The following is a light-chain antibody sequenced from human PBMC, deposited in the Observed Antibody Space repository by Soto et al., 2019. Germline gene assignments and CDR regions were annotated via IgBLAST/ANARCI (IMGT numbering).Light chain of an antibody. V-gene: IGLV1-40*01. CDR1: SSNIGAGYD. CDR2: GNS. Sequence: QSVLTQPPSVSGAPGQRVTISCTGSSSNIGAGYDVHWYQQLPGTAPKLLIYGNSNRPSGVPDRFSGSKSGTSASLAITGLQAEVEADYYCQSYDSSLRVFGTGTKVTVL. CDR3: QSYDSSLRV. J-gene: IGLJ1*01.